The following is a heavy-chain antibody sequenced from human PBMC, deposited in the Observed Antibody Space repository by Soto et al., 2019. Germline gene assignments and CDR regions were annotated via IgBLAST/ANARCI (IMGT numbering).Heavy chain of an antibody. CDR1: GYIFGANY. CDR2: INPHSGAT. Sequence: QVILVQSGAEVQKPGASLKVSCKASGYIFGANYIHWVRQAPGQGLEWLGWINPHSGATNYAQKFLGRVTMSADTSASTAYMDLARLKSDDTAVYYCVRALALGFSNWFDPWGRGTLVTVSS. J-gene: IGHJ5*02. D-gene: IGHD3-10*01. V-gene: IGHV1-2*02. CDR3: VRALALGFSNWFDP.